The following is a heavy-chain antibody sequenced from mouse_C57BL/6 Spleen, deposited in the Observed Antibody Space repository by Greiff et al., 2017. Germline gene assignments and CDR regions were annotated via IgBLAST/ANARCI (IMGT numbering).Heavy chain of an antibody. CDR2: ISSGSSTI. Sequence: EVQGVESGGGLVKPGGSLKLSCAASGFTFSDYGMHWVRQAPEKGLEWVAYISSGSSTIYYADTVKGRFTISRDNAKNTLFLQMTSLRSEDTAMYYGARKIYYDYAGSAMEYWGQGTSVTVSS. J-gene: IGHJ4*01. CDR1: GFTFSDYG. CDR3: ARKIYYDYAGSAMEY. V-gene: IGHV5-17*01. D-gene: IGHD2-4*01.